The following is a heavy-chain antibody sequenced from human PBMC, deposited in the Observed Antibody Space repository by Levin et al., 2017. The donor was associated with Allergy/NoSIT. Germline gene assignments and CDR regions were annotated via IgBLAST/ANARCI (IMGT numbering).Heavy chain of an antibody. D-gene: IGHD6-13*01. V-gene: IGHV4-39*07. J-gene: IGHJ4*02. Sequence: SQTLSLTCTVSGDSINSRSYYWGWIRQPPGKGLEWIGSLYFSDTSYHNPSLRSRVTISVDSSKNQFSLRLNSVTAADTAMYYCARAAVGGYTSSWYYFDNWGQGTLVTVSS. CDR3: ARAAVGGYTSSWYYFDN. CDR1: GDSINSRSYY. CDR2: LYFSDTS.